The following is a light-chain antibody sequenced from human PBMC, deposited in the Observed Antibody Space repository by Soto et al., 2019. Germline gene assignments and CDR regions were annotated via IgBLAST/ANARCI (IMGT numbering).Light chain of an antibody. J-gene: IGKJ1*01. CDR2: DAS. CDR3: QDYNSWT. V-gene: IGKV1-5*01. CDR1: QSISSW. Sequence: DIHMTQSPSTLSASLLYRVTITCRASQSISSWLAWYQQKPGKAPKLLIYDASSLESGVPSRFSGSGSGTEFTLTISSLQPDDFATYYCQDYNSWTFGQGTKVDI.